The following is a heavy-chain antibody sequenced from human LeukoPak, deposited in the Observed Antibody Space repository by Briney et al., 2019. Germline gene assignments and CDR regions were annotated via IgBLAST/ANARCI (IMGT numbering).Heavy chain of an antibody. CDR2: INSDGSDT. CDR3: AKPYNGLDY. J-gene: IGHJ4*02. V-gene: IGHV3-74*01. Sequence: GGSLRLSCAASGFTVSSNYMSWVRQAPGKGLVWVSRINSDGSDTTYADSVKGRFTISRDNAKNTLYLQMNSLRAEDTAVYYCAKPYNGLDYWGQGTLVTVSS. D-gene: IGHD2-8*01. CDR1: GFTVSSNY.